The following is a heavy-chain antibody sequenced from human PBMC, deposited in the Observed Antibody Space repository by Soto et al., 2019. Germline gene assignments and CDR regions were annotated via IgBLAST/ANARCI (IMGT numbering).Heavy chain of an antibody. CDR1: GGTLSSYA. J-gene: IGHJ6*02. CDR3: ARDTALGCSSTSCYENYYYGMDV. D-gene: IGHD2-2*01. CDR2: IIPIFGTA. Sequence: GASVKVSCKASGGTLSSYAISWVRQAPGQGLEWMGGIIPIFGTANYAQKFQGRVTITADESTSTAYMELSSLRSEDTAVYYCARDTALGCSSTSCYENYYYGMDVWGQGTTVTVSS. V-gene: IGHV1-69*13.